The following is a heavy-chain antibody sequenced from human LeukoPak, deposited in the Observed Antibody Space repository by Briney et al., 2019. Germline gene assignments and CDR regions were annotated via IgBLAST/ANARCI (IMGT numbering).Heavy chain of an antibody. D-gene: IGHD3-16*02. V-gene: IGHV3-48*02. Sequence: GGSLRLSCAASGFTFSSYAMSWVRQAPGKGLEWVSYISSSSSTIYYADSVKGRFTISRDNAKNSLYLQMNSLRDEDTAVYYCARAIYDYVWGSYPPYWFDPWGQGTLVTVSS. CDR3: ARAIYDYVWGSYPPYWFDP. CDR2: ISSSSSTI. CDR1: GFTFSSYA. J-gene: IGHJ5*02.